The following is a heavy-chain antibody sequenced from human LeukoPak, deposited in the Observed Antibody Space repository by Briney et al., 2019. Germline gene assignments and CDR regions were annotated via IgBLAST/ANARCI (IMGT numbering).Heavy chain of an antibody. CDR2: IIPIFGTA. J-gene: IGHJ6*03. CDR3: AIKYSSGGSCYNYYYYMDV. Sequence: SVKVSCKASGGTFSSYAISWVRQAPGQGLEWMGGIIPIFGTANYAQKFQGRVTITTDESTSTAYMELSSLRSEDTAVNYCAIKYSSGGSCYNYYYYMDVWGKGTTVTVSS. V-gene: IGHV1-69*05. D-gene: IGHD2-15*01. CDR1: GGTFSSYA.